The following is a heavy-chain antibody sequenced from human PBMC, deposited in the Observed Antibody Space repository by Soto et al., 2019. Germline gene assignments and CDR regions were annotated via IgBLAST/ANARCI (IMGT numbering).Heavy chain of an antibody. J-gene: IGHJ5*02. V-gene: IGHV4-34*01. CDR3: AILRYSSSWYHNNWFDP. D-gene: IGHD6-13*01. CDR2: INHSGST. Sequence: PSETLSLTCAVYGGSFSGYYWSWIRQPPGKGLEWIGEINHSGSTNYNPSLKSRVTISVDTSKNQFSLKLSSVTAADTAVYYCAILRYSSSWYHNNWFDPWGQGTLVPSPQ. CDR1: GGSFSGYY.